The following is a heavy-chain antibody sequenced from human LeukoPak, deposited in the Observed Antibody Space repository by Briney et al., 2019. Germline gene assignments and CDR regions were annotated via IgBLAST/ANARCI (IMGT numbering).Heavy chain of an antibody. CDR1: GFTFSSYS. D-gene: IGHD2-21*01. CDR3: ARDLSAAYDF. V-gene: IGHV3-33*08. Sequence: GGSLRLSCAASGFTFSSYSMNWVRQAPGKGLEWVARLVYDGIINYGDFAKGRFTISRDNSKSALYLEMNSLRVEDSGIYYCARDLSAAYDFWGQGVVVTVSS. CDR2: LVYDGII. J-gene: IGHJ4*02.